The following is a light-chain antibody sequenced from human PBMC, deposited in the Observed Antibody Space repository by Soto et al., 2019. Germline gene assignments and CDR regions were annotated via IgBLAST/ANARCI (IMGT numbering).Light chain of an antibody. CDR1: NTDLGVYGY. CDR3: FSKISGFVYG. J-gene: IGLJ1*01. Sequence: QSALAQPASVSGSFGQSITISCSGPNTDLGVYGYVSWYQHHPGKAPKLLIYDVNNRPSGISDRFSGSKSGDMASLTISGLQAEDEADYFCFSKISGFVYGFGTGTKLTVL. CDR2: DVN. V-gene: IGLV2-14*01.